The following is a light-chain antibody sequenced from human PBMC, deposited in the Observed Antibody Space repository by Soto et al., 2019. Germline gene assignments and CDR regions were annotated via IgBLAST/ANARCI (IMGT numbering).Light chain of an antibody. CDR1: SGSIASNY. CDR3: QTYDSNNWV. Sequence: LTQPHSVSESPGKTVTISCTGSSGSIASNYVQWYQQRPGSAPTTVIYEDNRRPSGVPDRFSGSIDNSSNSASLTISGLKTEDEADYYCQTYDSNNWVFGGGTQLTVL. V-gene: IGLV6-57*02. CDR2: EDN. J-gene: IGLJ3*02.